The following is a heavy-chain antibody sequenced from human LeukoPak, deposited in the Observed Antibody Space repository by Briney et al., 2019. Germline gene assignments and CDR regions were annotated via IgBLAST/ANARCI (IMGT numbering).Heavy chain of an antibody. D-gene: IGHD3-9*01. Sequence: ASVKVSCKASGYTFTSYGMHWVRQAPGQSLEWMGWINAGNGNTKDSQEFQGRVTITRDTSATTAYMELSSLSSEDMAVYYCPIGVTGVDYWGQGTLVTVSS. CDR2: INAGNGNT. CDR3: PIGVTGVDY. CDR1: GYTFTSYG. V-gene: IGHV1-3*03. J-gene: IGHJ4*02.